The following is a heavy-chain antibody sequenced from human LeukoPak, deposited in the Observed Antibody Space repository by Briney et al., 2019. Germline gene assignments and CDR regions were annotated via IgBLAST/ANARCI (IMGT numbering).Heavy chain of an antibody. V-gene: IGHV3-30*18. D-gene: IGHD4-23*01. CDR2: ISYDGSNK. CDR1: GFTFSSYG. Sequence: GGSLRLSCAASGFTFSSYGMHWVRQAPGKGLEWVAVISYDGSNKYYADSVKGRFTISRDNSKNTLYLQMNSLRVEDTAVYYCANSYGGWGQGTMVTVSS. J-gene: IGHJ4*02. CDR3: ANSYGG.